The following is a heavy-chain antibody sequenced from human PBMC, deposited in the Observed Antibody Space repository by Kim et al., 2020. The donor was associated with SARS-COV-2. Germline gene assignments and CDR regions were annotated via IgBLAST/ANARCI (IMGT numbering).Heavy chain of an antibody. D-gene: IGHD1-26*01. V-gene: IGHV1-69*02. CDR3: ASLGVVGATNYFDY. Sequence: AQKFQGRVTITADKSTSTAYMELSSLRSEDTAVYYCASLGVVGATNYFDYWGQGTLVTVSS. J-gene: IGHJ4*02.